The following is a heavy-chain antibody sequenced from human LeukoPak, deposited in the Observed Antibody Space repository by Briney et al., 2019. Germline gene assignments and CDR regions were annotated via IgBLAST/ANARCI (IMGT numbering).Heavy chain of an antibody. Sequence: PGGSLRLSCAASGFTVSSNYMSWVRQAPGKGLEWVSSISCSGSIIYYADSVKGRFTISRDSSKSMVFLQMNSLRAEDTAVYYCAKNLGAIWSPHFWGQGTLVSVSS. CDR1: GFTVSSNY. CDR2: ISCSGSII. J-gene: IGHJ4*02. CDR3: AKNLGAIWSPHF. V-gene: IGHV3-23*01. D-gene: IGHD2-8*02.